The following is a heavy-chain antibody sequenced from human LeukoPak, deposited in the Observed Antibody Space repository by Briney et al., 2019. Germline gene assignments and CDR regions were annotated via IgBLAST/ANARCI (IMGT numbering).Heavy chain of an antibody. CDR2: IKPDGSDK. CDR3: AREGFPPGVLH. D-gene: IGHD2-2*01. Sequence: GGSLRLSCAVSGFTFSNHSMNWVRQAPGKGPECVANIKPDGSDKYYVDSMKGRFTISRDNAKNSLYLQMNNLRAEDTAVYYCAREGFPPGVLHWGQGTLVTVSS. CDR1: GFTFSNHS. J-gene: IGHJ1*01. V-gene: IGHV3-7*01.